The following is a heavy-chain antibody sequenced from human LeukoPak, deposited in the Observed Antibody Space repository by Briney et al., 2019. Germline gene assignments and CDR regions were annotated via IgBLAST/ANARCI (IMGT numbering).Heavy chain of an antibody. V-gene: IGHV4-59*08. CDR2: IYYSGST. Sequence: SETLSLTCTVSGGSISSYYWSWIRQPPGKGLEWIGYIYYSGSTNYNPSLKSRVTISVDTSKNQFSLKLSSVTAADTAVYYCARHVDYGDYSFDYWGQGTLVTVSS. D-gene: IGHD4-17*01. CDR1: GGSISSYY. CDR3: ARHVDYGDYSFDY. J-gene: IGHJ4*02.